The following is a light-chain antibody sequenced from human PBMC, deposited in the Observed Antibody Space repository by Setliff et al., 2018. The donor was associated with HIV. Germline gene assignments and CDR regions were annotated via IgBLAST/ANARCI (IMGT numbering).Light chain of an antibody. CDR1: QRFTTTY. CDR2: DTY. Sequence: EIMLTQSPGTLSLSPGERVTLSCWASQRFTTTYVAWYQQRPGQAPRLLIYDTYSRVTGISDRFSGSVSGTDFTLTISRLEPEDSAVYYCQLYDDSPPITFGQGTRLEIK. J-gene: IGKJ5*01. V-gene: IGKV3-20*01. CDR3: QLYDDSPPIT.